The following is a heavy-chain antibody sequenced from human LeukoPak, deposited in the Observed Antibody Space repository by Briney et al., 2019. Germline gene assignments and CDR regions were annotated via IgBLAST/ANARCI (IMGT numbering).Heavy chain of an antibody. CDR1: GFTFDDYT. CDR2: ISWDGGST. Sequence: GGSLRLSCAASGFTFDDYTMHWVRHAPGRGLEWVSLISWDGGSTYYADSVKGRFTISRDNSKNSLYLQMNSLRTEDTALYYCAKPGVLDSGHSYDPPYYWGQGTLVTVPS. CDR3: AKPGVLDSGHSYDPPYY. D-gene: IGHD5-18*01. J-gene: IGHJ4*02. V-gene: IGHV3-43*01.